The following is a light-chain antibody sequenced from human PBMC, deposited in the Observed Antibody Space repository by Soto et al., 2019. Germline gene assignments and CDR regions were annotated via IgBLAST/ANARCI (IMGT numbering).Light chain of an antibody. V-gene: IGKV3-20*01. CDR3: QPYMSSVT. CDR2: GAS. J-gene: IGKJ1*01. Sequence: EIVLTQSPGSLSLSPGQRATLSCRASQSVDTTFFAWYQKKPGQAHRLLIYGASKRATGIPDRFSGSGSGTDFTLIISRLEPEDFAVYYCQPYMSSVTFGQGPKVEIK. CDR1: QSVDTTF.